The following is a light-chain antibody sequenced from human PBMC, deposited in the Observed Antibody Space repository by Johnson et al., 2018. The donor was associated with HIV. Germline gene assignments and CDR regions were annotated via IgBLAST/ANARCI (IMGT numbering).Light chain of an antibody. CDR1: SSNIGNNY. CDR2: ENN. V-gene: IGLV1-51*02. Sequence: QSVLSQPPSVSAAPGQKVTISCSASSSNIGNNYVSWYQQLPGTAPKLLIYENNKRPSGIPDRFSGSKSGTSATLGITGLQTGDEADYYCGTWDNSLKAEVFGTGTKVTVL. J-gene: IGLJ1*01. CDR3: GTWDNSLKAEV.